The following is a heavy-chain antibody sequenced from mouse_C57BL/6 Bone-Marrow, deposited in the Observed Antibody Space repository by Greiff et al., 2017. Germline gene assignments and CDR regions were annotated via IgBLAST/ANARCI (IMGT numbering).Heavy chain of an antibody. CDR1: GFTFSDYG. CDR3: ARPTAQGWFAY. J-gene: IGHJ3*01. V-gene: IGHV5-15*01. D-gene: IGHD3-2*02. Sequence: VQLKESGGGLVQPGGSLKLSCAASGFTFSDYGMAWVRQAPRKGPEWVAFISNLAYSIYYADTVTGRFTISRENAKNTLYLEMSSLRSEDTAMYYCARPTAQGWFAYWGQGTLVTVSA. CDR2: ISNLAYSI.